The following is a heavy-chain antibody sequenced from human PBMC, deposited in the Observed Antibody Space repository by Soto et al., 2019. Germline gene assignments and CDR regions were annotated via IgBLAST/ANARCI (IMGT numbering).Heavy chain of an antibody. CDR1: GFTFSSYS. CDR2: ISSSSSYI. Sequence: EVQLVESGGGLVKPGGSLRLSCAASGFTFSSYSMNWVRQAPGKGLAWVSSISSSSSYIYYADSVKGRFTISRDNAKNSLYLQMNSLRAEDTAVYYCARISPIVVVPAADDYWGQGTLVTVSS. J-gene: IGHJ4*02. CDR3: ARISPIVVVPAADDY. D-gene: IGHD2-2*01. V-gene: IGHV3-21*01.